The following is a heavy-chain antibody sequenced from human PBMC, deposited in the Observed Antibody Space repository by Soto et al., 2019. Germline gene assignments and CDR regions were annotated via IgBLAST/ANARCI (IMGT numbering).Heavy chain of an antibody. D-gene: IGHD3-3*01. CDR3: TRLKYSWSGYPRVGPHYMDV. V-gene: IGHV3-49*05. J-gene: IGHJ6*03. CDR1: GFSFGDYA. Sequence: KPGGSLRLSCTASGFSFGDYAMSWFRQAPGKGLEWVGFIRSKAYGGTTEYAASVKGRFTISRDDSKSIAYLQMNSLKTEDTAVYYCTRLKYSWSGYPRVGPHYMDVWGKGTTVTVSS. CDR2: IRSKAYGGTT.